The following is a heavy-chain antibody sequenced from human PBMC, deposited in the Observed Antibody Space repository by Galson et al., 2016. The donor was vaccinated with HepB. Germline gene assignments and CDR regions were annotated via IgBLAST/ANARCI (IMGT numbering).Heavy chain of an antibody. J-gene: IGHJ6*02. Sequence: SLRLYCAASGFTLSSYAMSWVRQAPGKGLEWVSSISGDGAPYYVDSMKGRFTISRDNSKDTLYLQMISLRAEDTAVYYCAKDHTGSTVGWSDGMDVWGQGTRVTVSS. CDR2: ISGDGAP. V-gene: IGHV3-23*01. CDR1: GFTLSSYA. CDR3: AKDHTGSTVGWSDGMDV. D-gene: IGHD1-7*01.